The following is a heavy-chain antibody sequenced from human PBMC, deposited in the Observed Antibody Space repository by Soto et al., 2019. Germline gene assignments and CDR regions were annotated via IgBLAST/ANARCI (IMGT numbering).Heavy chain of an antibody. J-gene: IGHJ4*02. D-gene: IGHD2-2*02. Sequence: PGGSLRLSCTASGFTFGDYAMSWFRQAPGEGLEWVGFIRSKAYGGTTEYAASVKGRFTISRDDSKSIAYLQMNSLKTEDTAVYYCTRDPVRLGYCSSTSCYTDRVDYWGQGTLVTV. CDR2: IRSKAYGGTT. V-gene: IGHV3-49*03. CDR1: GFTFGDYA. CDR3: TRDPVRLGYCSSTSCYTDRVDY.